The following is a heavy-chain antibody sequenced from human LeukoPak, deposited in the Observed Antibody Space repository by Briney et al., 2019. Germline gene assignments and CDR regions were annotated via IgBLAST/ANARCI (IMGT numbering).Heavy chain of an antibody. D-gene: IGHD5-24*01. CDR3: AKIGDGYNYGIDY. J-gene: IGHJ4*02. CDR1: GGSISSSSYY. CDR2: ISGSGGST. V-gene: IGHV3-23*01. Sequence: PSETLSLTCTVSGGSISSSSYYWGWIRQPPGKGLEWVSAISGSGGSTYYADSVKGRFTISRDNSKNTLYLQMNSLRAEDTAVYYCAKIGDGYNYGIDYWGQGTLVTVSS.